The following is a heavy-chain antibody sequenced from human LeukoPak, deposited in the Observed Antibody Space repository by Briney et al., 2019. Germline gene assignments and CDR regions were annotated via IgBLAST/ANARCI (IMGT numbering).Heavy chain of an antibody. CDR3: ATGEGYCSGGSCYAPLGY. CDR1: GYTLTELS. J-gene: IGHJ4*02. CDR2: FDPEDGET. D-gene: IGHD2-15*01. V-gene: IGHV1-24*01. Sequence: ASVKVSCKVSGYTLTELSMHWVRQAPGKGLEWMGGFDPEDGETIYAQKFQGRVTMTEDTSTDTAYMELSSLRSEDTAVYYCATGEGYCSGGSCYAPLGYCGQGTLVTVSS.